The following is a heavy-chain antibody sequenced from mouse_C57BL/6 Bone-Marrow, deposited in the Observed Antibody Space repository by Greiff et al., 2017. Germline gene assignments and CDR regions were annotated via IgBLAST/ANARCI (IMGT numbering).Heavy chain of an antibody. J-gene: IGHJ3*01. CDR3: ARPYYGSSPFAY. Sequence: EVKVVESGGDLVKPGGSLKLSCAASGFTFSSYGMSWVRQTPDKRLEWVATISSGGSYTYYPDSVKGRFTISRDNAKNTLYPQMSSLKSEDTAMYYCARPYYGSSPFAYWGQGTLVTVSA. V-gene: IGHV5-6*01. CDR2: ISSGGSYT. D-gene: IGHD1-1*01. CDR1: GFTFSSYG.